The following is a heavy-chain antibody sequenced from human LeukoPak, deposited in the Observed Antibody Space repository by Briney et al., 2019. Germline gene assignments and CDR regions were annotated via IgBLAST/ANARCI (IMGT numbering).Heavy chain of an antibody. J-gene: IGHJ4*02. CDR3: ARHFVGATPDFDY. CDR1: GHTFTSYW. Sequence: GESLKISCKGSGHTFTSYWISWVRQMPGKGLEWMGRIDPSDSDTNYSPSFQGHVTISADKSISTAYLQWISLKASDTAMYYCARHFVGATPDFDYWGQGTLVTVSS. V-gene: IGHV5-10-1*01. CDR2: IDPSDSDT. D-gene: IGHD1-26*01.